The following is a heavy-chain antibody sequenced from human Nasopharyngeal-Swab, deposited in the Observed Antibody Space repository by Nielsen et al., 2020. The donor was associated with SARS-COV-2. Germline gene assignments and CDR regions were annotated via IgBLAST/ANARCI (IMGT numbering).Heavy chain of an antibody. D-gene: IGHD1-26*01. V-gene: IGHV4-39*01. CDR2: LYYSGVT. Sequence: SETLSLTCSVSGVSISSSNYYWGWIRQPPGKGLEWIAGLYYSGVTYYNPSLKSRVTISVDTSKNQISLKLSSGTAADTAVYYCARRTEYRASYYLGGYFDYWGQGTLVTVS. J-gene: IGHJ4*02. CDR3: ARRTEYRASYYLGGYFDY. CDR1: GVSISSSNYY.